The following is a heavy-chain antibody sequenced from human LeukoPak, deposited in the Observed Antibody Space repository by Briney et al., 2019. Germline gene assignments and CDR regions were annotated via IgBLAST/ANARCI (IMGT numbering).Heavy chain of an antibody. J-gene: IGHJ6*03. Sequence: GGSLRLSCAASGFTFRSYWMHWVRLPPGKGLVWVSRIKSDGSSTSYADFVKGRFTISRDNAKNTLYLQMNSLRAEDTAVYYCARDYDRYYMDVWGKGTTVTVPS. CDR2: IKSDGSST. D-gene: IGHD3-3*01. CDR1: GFTFRSYW. CDR3: ARDYDRYYMDV. V-gene: IGHV3-74*01.